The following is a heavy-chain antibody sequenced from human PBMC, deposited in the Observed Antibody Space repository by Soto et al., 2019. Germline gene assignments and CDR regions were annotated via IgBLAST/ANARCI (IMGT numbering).Heavy chain of an antibody. J-gene: IGHJ6*02. Sequence: SVKVSCKASGGTFSSYAISWVRQAPGQGLEWMGGIIPIFGTANYAQKFQGRVTITADESTSTAYMELSSLRSEDTAVYYCARGVAAAGPDYYGMDVWGQGTTVTVSS. CDR2: IIPIFGTA. CDR1: GGTFSSYA. CDR3: ARGVAAAGPDYYGMDV. V-gene: IGHV1-69*13. D-gene: IGHD6-13*01.